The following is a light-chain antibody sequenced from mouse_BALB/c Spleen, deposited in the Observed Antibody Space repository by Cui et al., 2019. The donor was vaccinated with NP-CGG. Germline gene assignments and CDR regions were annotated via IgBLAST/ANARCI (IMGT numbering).Light chain of an antibody. CDR2: GTN. CDR3: ALWYSNHWV. Sequence: AVVTQASPLTTSPGLIVTLTCRSSTGGVTTSNYANWVQEKPDHLFTGLIGGTNNRAPGVPARFSGSLIGDKAALTITGAQTEDEAIYFCALWYSNHWVFGGGTKLTVL. J-gene: IGLJ1*01. V-gene: IGLV1*01. CDR1: TGGVTTSNY.